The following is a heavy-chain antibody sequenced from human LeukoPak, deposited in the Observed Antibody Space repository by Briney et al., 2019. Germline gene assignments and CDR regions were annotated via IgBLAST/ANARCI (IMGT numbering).Heavy chain of an antibody. V-gene: IGHV4-34*01. CDR1: GGSFSGYY. CDR2: INHSGST. D-gene: IGHD3-10*01. Sequence: SETLSLTCAVYGGSFSGYYWSWIRQPPGKGLEWIGEINHSGSTNYNPSLKSRVTISVDTSKNQFSLKLSSVTAADTAVYYCARGRYYYGSGSYSVPYDFDYWGQGTLVTVSS. J-gene: IGHJ4*02. CDR3: ARGRYYYGSGSYSVPYDFDY.